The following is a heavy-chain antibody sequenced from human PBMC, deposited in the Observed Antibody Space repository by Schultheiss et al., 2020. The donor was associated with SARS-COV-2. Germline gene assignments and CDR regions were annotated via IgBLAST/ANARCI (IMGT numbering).Heavy chain of an antibody. CDR2: ISGSGGST. D-gene: IGHD5-18*01. V-gene: IGHV3-23*01. J-gene: IGHJ4*02. Sequence: GGSLRLSCAASGFTFSNAWMNWVRQAPGKGLEWVSAISGSGGSTYYADSVKGRFTISRDNSKNTLYLQMNSLRAEDTAVYYCAKVFDTAMVYYFDYWGQGTLVTVSS. CDR1: GFTFSNAW. CDR3: AKVFDTAMVYYFDY.